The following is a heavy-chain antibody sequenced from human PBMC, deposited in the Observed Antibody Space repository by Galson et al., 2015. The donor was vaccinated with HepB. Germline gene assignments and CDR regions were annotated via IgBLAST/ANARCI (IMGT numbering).Heavy chain of an antibody. CDR3: ATDHCSGGSCYVDY. D-gene: IGHD2-15*01. V-gene: IGHV1-69-2*01. Sequence: VKVSCKVSGYTFTDYYMHWVQQAPGKGLEWMGLVDPEDGETTYAEKFQGRVTITADTSTDTAYMELSSLRSEDTAVYYCATDHCSGGSCYVDYWGQGTLVTVSS. J-gene: IGHJ4*02. CDR2: VDPEDGET. CDR1: GYTFTDYY.